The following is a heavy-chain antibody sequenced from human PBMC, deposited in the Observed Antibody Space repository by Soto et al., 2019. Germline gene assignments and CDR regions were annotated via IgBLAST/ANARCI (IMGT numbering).Heavy chain of an antibody. V-gene: IGHV4-61*01. CDR3: ARGTDSSKTGY. CDR2: IYSSGST. D-gene: IGHD3-22*01. Sequence: NPSETLSLTCTVSGDSVSSPYFYLNWIRQPPGKGLEWIGFIYSSGSTNYNPSLQTRVTISVDTPKNQFSLKLSSLTAADTAVYYCARGTDSSKTGYWGQGTPVPVSS. J-gene: IGHJ4*02. CDR1: GDSVSSPYFY.